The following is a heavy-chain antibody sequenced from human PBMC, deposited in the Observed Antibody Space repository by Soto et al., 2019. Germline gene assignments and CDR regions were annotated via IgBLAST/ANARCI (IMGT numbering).Heavy chain of an antibody. Sequence: PSETLSLTCTVSGGSISSSSYYWGWIRQPPGKGLEWIGSIYYSGSTYYNPSLKSRVTISVDTSKNQFSLKLSSVTAADTAVYYCAIRAYYYGSGNRRPHVFDYWGQGTLVTVSS. D-gene: IGHD3-10*01. J-gene: IGHJ4*02. CDR2: IYYSGST. V-gene: IGHV4-39*01. CDR3: AIRAYYYGSGNRRPHVFDY. CDR1: GGSISSSSYY.